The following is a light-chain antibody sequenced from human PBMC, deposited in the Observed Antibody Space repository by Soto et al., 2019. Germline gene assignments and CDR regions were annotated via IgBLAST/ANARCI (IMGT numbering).Light chain of an antibody. V-gene: IGLV2-11*01. Sequence: QSALTQPRSVSGSPGQSVTISCTGTSSDVGGYNYVSWYQHHPGKAPKLMIYGVSKRPSGVPDRFSDSKSGNTASLTISGLQAEDEADYYCCSYAGSYTGVFGGGTKVTVL. J-gene: IGLJ3*02. CDR3: CSYAGSYTGV. CDR2: GVS. CDR1: SSDVGGYNY.